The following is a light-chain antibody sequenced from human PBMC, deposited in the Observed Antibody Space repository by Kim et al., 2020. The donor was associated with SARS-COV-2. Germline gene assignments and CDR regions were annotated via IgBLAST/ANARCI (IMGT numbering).Light chain of an antibody. CDR2: GKN. V-gene: IGLV3-19*01. Sequence: SSELTQDPAVSVALGQTVRITCQGDSLRSYYATWYQQKPGQAPILVIYGKNNRPSGIPDRLSGSSSGNTASLTITGTQAGDEADYYCNSRDSNDNVVFCG. CDR3: NSRDSNDNVV. J-gene: IGLJ2*01. CDR1: SLRSYY.